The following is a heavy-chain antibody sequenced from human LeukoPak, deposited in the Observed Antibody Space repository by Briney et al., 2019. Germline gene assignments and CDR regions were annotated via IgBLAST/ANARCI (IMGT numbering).Heavy chain of an antibody. V-gene: IGHV3-48*01. CDR1: GFTFSSYS. J-gene: IGHJ6*02. D-gene: IGHD5-18*01. CDR2: ISSSSSTI. Sequence: GGSLRLSCAASGFTFSSYSMNWVRQAPGKGLEWVSYISSSSSTIYYADSVKGRFTISRDNSKNTLYLQMNSLRAEDTAVYYCARDPRVYSYGYFFYGMDVWGQGTTVTVSS. CDR3: ARDPRVYSYGYFFYGMDV.